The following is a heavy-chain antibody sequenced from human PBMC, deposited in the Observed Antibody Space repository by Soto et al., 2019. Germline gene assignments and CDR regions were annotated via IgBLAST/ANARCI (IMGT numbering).Heavy chain of an antibody. Sequence: EVQLVESGGGLVQPGGSLRLSCAASGFTFSSYDMHWVRQATGKGLEWVSAIGTAGDTYYPGSVKGRFTISRENAKNSLYHQMNSLRAGDTAVYYCARARGAAAGTYWFDPWGQGTLVTVSS. CDR2: IGTAGDT. CDR1: GFTFSSYD. D-gene: IGHD6-13*01. CDR3: ARARGAAAGTYWFDP. J-gene: IGHJ5*02. V-gene: IGHV3-13*04.